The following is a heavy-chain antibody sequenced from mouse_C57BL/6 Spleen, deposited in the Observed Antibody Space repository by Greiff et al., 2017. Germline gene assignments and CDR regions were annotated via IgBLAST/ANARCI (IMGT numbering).Heavy chain of an antibody. CDR2: IDPSDSYT. V-gene: IGHV1-69*01. CDR1: GYTFTSYW. J-gene: IGHJ3*01. Sequence: QVQLQQPGAELVMPGASVKLSCKASGYTFTSYWMHWVKQRPGQGLEWIGEIDPSDSYTNYNQKFKGKSTLTVDKSSSPAYMQLSSLTSEDSAVYYCARPYYDYDEAWFAYWGQGTLVTVSA. CDR3: ARPYYDYDEAWFAY. D-gene: IGHD2-4*01.